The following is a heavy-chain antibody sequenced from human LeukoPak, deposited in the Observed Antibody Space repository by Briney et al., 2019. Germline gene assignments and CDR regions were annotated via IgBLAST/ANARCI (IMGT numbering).Heavy chain of an antibody. CDR1: GGSVSSGSYY. V-gene: IGHV4-61*01. J-gene: IGHJ4*02. Sequence: PSETLSLTCTVSGGSVSSGSYYWSWDRQPPGKGLEWIGCIDYSGSTYYNPSLKSRVTVSADTSKNQFSLKLTSVTAADTAVYYCARRWYHAYCDYWGQGSLVTVSS. D-gene: IGHD2-15*01. CDR3: ARRWYHAYCDY. CDR2: IDYSGST.